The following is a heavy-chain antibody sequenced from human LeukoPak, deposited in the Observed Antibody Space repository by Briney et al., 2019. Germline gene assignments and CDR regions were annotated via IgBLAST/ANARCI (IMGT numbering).Heavy chain of an antibody. V-gene: IGHV1-69*05. CDR2: IIPIFGTA. D-gene: IGHD2-2*01. CDR1: GGTFSSYA. Sequence: GASVKVSCKASGGTFSSYAISWVRQAPGQGLEWMGGIIPIFGTANYAQKFQGRVTITTDESTSTAYMELSSLRSEDTAVYYCARVGGWDCSSTSCHGFDPWGQGTLVTVSP. J-gene: IGHJ5*02. CDR3: ARVGGWDCSSTSCHGFDP.